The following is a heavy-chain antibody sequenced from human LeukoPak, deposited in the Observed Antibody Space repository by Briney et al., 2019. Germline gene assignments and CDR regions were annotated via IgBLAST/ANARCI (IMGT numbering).Heavy chain of an antibody. CDR3: AELGITMIGGV. D-gene: IGHD3-10*02. CDR2: IYSGGST. V-gene: IGHV3-66*01. J-gene: IGHJ6*04. Sequence: GGSPRLSCAASEFSFGSNYMTWVRQAPGKGLEWVSLIYSGGSTYYADSVKGRFTISRDNSKNTLYLQMNSLRADDTAVYYCAELGITMIGGVWGKGTTVTISS. CDR1: EFSFGSNY.